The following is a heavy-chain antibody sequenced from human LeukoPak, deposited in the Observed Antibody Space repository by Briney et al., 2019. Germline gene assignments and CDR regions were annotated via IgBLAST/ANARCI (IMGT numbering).Heavy chain of an antibody. Sequence: GESLKISCKGSGYSFTSYWIAWVRQMPGKGLEWMGIIYPDDSDTRYSPSFQGQVTISADKSIRTAYLQWSSLKASDTAMYYCARVDRAHNWFDPWGQGTLVTVSS. CDR3: ARVDRAHNWFDP. V-gene: IGHV5-51*01. CDR2: IYPDDSDT. D-gene: IGHD1-14*01. CDR1: GYSFTSYW. J-gene: IGHJ5*02.